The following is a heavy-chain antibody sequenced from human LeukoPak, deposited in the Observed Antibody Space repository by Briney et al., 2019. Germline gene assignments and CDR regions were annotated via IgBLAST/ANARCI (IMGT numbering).Heavy chain of an antibody. CDR1: GYTLTELS. D-gene: IGHD5-18*01. CDR2: FDPEDGET. CDR3: ATSAGRGYSYGSAPYVDY. Sequence: ASVKVSCKVSGYTLTELSMHWVRQAPGKGLEWMGGFDPEDGETNYAQRFQGRVTMTEDTSTDTAYMELSSLRSEDTAVYYCATSAGRGYSYGSAPYVDYWGQGTLVTVSS. V-gene: IGHV1-24*01. J-gene: IGHJ4*02.